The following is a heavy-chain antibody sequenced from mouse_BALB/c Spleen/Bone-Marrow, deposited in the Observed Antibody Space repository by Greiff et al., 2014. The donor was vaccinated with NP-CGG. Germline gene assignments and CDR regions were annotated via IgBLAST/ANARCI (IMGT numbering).Heavy chain of an antibody. CDR3: ARGGISVDY. V-gene: IGHV1-80*01. Sequence: VQLQQSGAELVRPGSSVKISCKASGYAFSGYWMNWVKQRPGQGLEWIGQIYPGDGDTDYNGKFKGKATLTADKSPSTAYMQLSSLTSEDSAVYFCARGGISVDYWGQGTTLTVSS. J-gene: IGHJ2*01. CDR1: GYAFSGYW. CDR2: IYPGDGDT.